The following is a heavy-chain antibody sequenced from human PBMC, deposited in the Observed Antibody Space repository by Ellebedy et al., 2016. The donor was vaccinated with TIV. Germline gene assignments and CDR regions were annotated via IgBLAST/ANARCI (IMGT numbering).Heavy chain of an antibody. CDR3: ARGERGREVRRKYYFDY. D-gene: IGHD3-16*01. CDR2: MNPNSGNT. Sequence: ASVKVSCXASGYIFTGYYMHWVRQAPGQGLEWMGWMNPNSGNTGYAQKFQGRVTMTRNTSISTAYMELSSLRSEDTAVYYCARGERGREVRRKYYFDYWGQGTLVTVSS. J-gene: IGHJ4*02. V-gene: IGHV1-8*02. CDR1: GYIFTGYY.